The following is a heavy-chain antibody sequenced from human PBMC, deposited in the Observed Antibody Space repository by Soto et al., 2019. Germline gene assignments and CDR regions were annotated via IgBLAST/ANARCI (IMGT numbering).Heavy chain of an antibody. CDR2: IDWDDDK. CDR1: GFSLSTSGMC. Sequence: SGPTLVNPTQTLTLTCTFSGFSLSTSGMCVSWIRQPPGKALEWLALIDWDDDKYYSTSLKTRLTISKGTSKNQVVLTMTNMDPVDTATYYCARNRGYEPHFDYWGQGTLVTVSS. D-gene: IGHD5-12*01. CDR3: ARNRGYEPHFDY. V-gene: IGHV2-70*01. J-gene: IGHJ4*02.